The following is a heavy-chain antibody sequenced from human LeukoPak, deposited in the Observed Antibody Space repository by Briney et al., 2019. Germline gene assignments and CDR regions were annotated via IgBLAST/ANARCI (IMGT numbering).Heavy chain of an antibody. D-gene: IGHD4-17*01. Sequence: ASVKVSCKASAYTFIVYYVHWVRQAPGQGLEWMGWINPNTGVTNYAQKFQGRVTMTRDTSISTAYMELSSLRSDDTAVYYCAADPYDYGDYVLGYWGQGTLVTVSS. J-gene: IGHJ4*02. CDR3: AADPYDYGDYVLGY. CDR2: INPNTGVT. CDR1: AYTFIVYY. V-gene: IGHV1-2*02.